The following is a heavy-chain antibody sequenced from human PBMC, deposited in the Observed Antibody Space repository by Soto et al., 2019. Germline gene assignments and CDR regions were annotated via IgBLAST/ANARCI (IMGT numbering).Heavy chain of an antibody. V-gene: IGHV3-30*18. CDR1: GFTFSSYG. Sequence: QVQLVESGGGVVQPGRSLRLSCAASGFTFSSYGMHWVRQAPGKGLEWVAVISYDGSNKYYADSVKGRFTISRDNSKNTLYLQMNSLRAKDTAVYYCAKDGYNYILDYWGQGTLVTVSS. J-gene: IGHJ4*02. D-gene: IGHD5-12*01. CDR2: ISYDGSNK. CDR3: AKDGYNYILDY.